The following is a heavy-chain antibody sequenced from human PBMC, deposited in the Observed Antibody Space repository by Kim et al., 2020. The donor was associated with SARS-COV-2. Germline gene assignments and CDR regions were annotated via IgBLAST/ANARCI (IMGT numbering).Heavy chain of an antibody. CDR3: ARDLVRGEPFYYYYYMDV. CDR2: INTNTGNP. V-gene: IGHV7-4-1*02. D-gene: IGHD3-10*01. CDR1: GYTFTSYA. J-gene: IGHJ6*03. Sequence: ASVKVSCKASGYTFTSYAMNWVRQAPGQGLEWMGWINTNTGNPTYAQGFTGRFVFSLDTSVSTAYLQISSLKAEDTAVYYCARDLVRGEPFYYYYYMDVWGKGTTVTVSS.